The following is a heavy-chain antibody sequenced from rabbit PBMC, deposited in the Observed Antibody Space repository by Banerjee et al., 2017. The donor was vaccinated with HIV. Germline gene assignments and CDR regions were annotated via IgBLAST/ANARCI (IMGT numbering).Heavy chain of an antibody. D-gene: IGHD4-2*01. CDR1: GFSFSSSYW. J-gene: IGHJ4*01. V-gene: IGHV1S40*01. CDR2: IDAGSSGST. Sequence: QSLGESGGDLVKPGASLTLTCTASGFSFSSSYWICWVRQAPGKGLEWIACIDAGSSGSTDYASWAKGRFTISKTSSTTVTLQMTSPTAADTATYFCARDCYAGSAFYGNGLNLWGPGTLSPS. CDR3: ARDCYAGSAFYGNGLNL.